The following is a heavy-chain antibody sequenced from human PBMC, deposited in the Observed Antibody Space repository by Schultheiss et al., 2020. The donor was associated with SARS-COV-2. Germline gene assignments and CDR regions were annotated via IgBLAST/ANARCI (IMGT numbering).Heavy chain of an antibody. V-gene: IGHV4-61*08. J-gene: IGHJ4*02. CDR3: ARVWSAVGAYYFDY. CDR2: IYYSGST. D-gene: IGHD1-26*01. Sequence: SQTLSLTCTVSGGSISSGGYYWSWIRQHPGKGLEWIGYIYYSGSTNYNPSLKSRVTISVDTSKNQFSLKLSSVTAADTAVYYCARVWSAVGAYYFDYWGQGTLVTVSS. CDR1: GGSISSGGYY.